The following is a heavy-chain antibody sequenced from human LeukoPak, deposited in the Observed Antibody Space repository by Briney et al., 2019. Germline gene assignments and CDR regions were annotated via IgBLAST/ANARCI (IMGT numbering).Heavy chain of an antibody. Sequence: ASVKVSCKASGYTFTSYDINWVRQATGQGLEWMGWMNPNSGNTGYAQKFQGRVTMTRDTSISTAYMELRSLRSDDTAVYYCARDSYRAEYYYGSGSPYWYFDLWGRGTLVTVSS. D-gene: IGHD3-10*01. V-gene: IGHV1-8*01. CDR3: ARDSYRAEYYYGSGSPYWYFDL. CDR1: GYTFTSYD. J-gene: IGHJ2*01. CDR2: MNPNSGNT.